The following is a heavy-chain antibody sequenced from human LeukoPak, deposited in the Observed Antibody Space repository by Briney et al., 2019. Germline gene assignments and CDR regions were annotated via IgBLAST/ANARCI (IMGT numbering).Heavy chain of an antibody. J-gene: IGHJ6*02. D-gene: IGHD2-21*01. Sequence: SDTLSLTCAVYGGSFSGYYWNWIRQPPGKGLEYVGEINHSGSTNYNPSLKSRITISVDTSRNQFSLKLTSVTAADTAGYYFARGVGGGYSYYFYGMDVWGQGTTVSVSS. V-gene: IGHV4-34*01. CDR3: ARGVGGGYSYYFYGMDV. CDR2: INHSGST. CDR1: GGSFSGYY.